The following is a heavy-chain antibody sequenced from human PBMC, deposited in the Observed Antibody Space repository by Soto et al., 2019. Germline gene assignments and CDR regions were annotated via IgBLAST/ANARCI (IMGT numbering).Heavy chain of an antibody. V-gene: IGHV1-69*12. D-gene: IGHD5-12*01. J-gene: IGHJ2*01. CDR1: GGTFSNYX. CDR3: ARGNHRWLQLWYFDL. Sequence: QVQLVQSXAXVXKPGSSVKVSCKASGGTFSNYXISWVRQAPGXGLEWMGGIIPIFGTVNYAQKFQGRVTITADESTSTAYMELSSLRSEDAAVYYCARGNHRWLQLWYFDLWGRGTLVTVSS. CDR2: IIPIFGTV.